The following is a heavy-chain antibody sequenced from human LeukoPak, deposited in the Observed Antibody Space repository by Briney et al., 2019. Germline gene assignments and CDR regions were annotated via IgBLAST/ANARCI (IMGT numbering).Heavy chain of an antibody. CDR2: IYYSGST. D-gene: IGHD5-12*01. J-gene: IGHJ4*02. V-gene: IGHV4-59*01. Sequence: SETLSLTCTVSGGSISSYYWSWIRQPPGKGLEWIGYIYYSGSTNYNPSLKSRVTISVDTSKNQFSLKLSSVTAADTAVYYCARAKRGYGGIYDYWGQGTLVTVSS. CDR3: ARAKRGYGGIYDY. CDR1: GGSISSYY.